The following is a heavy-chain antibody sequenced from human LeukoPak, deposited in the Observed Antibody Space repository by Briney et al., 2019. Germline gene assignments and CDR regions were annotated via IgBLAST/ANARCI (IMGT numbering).Heavy chain of an antibody. CDR2: IEHDGSEI. CDR1: GFTFSSYW. CDR3: ARDIASRPRGWFDP. V-gene: IGHV3-7*01. Sequence: GGSLRLSCAASGFTFSSYWMSWVRQAPGKGLEWVASIEHDGSEIHYMDSVKGRLTMSRDNAKISVYLQMRSLRADDTGVYYCARDIASRPRGWFDPWGQGTLVTVSS. D-gene: IGHD6-6*01. J-gene: IGHJ5*02.